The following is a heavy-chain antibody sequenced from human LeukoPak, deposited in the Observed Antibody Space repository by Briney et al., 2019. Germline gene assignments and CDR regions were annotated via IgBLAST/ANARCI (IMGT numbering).Heavy chain of an antibody. D-gene: IGHD2-15*01. Sequence: QPGGSLGLSCAASGFTFSNRWMSWVRQTPGKGLEWVASIKQDGSDSYCVDSVKGRFTISRDNAKNSLYLETSSLRAEDTAVYYCARGGGNFDLWGQGTVVTVSS. CDR1: GFTFSNRW. J-gene: IGHJ4*02. CDR3: ARGGGNFDL. V-gene: IGHV3-7*01. CDR2: IKQDGSDS.